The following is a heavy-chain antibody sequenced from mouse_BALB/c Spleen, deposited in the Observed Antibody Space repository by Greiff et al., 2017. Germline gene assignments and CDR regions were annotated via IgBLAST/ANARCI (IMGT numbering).Heavy chain of an antibody. CDR2: ISYSGST. D-gene: IGHD2-10*02. V-gene: IGHV3-2*02. J-gene: IGHJ2*01. CDR3: ARRSIRGYFDY. Sequence: DVQLQESGPGLVKPSQSLSLTCTVTGYSITSDYAWNWIRQFPGNKLEWMGYISYSGSTSYNPSLKSRISITRDTSKNQFFLQLNSVTTEDTATYYCARRSIRGYFDYWGQGTTLTVSS. CDR1: GYSITSDYA.